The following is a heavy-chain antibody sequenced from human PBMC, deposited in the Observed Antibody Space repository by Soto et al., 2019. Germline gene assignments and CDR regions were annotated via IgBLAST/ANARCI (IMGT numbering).Heavy chain of an antibody. J-gene: IGHJ5*02. CDR2: IYYSGIT. V-gene: IGHV4-39*01. Sequence: SETLSLTCTVSGGSISSSDSYWDWIRQPPGKGLEWIGSIYYSGITYYNPSLKSRVTISVDTSKNQFSLKLTSVTAADTAVYYCARRKTSHHYGSGGFDPWGQGTLVTVSS. D-gene: IGHD3-10*01. CDR1: GGSISSSDSY. CDR3: ARRKTSHHYGSGGFDP.